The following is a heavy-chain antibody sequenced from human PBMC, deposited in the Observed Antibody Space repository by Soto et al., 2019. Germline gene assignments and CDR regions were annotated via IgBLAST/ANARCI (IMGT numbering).Heavy chain of an antibody. Sequence: SGTLSLTCSLSVGFISVSYWNWIRQSPGKGLELLGYVYYTGSTNYSPSLRSRVSISVDTSKNEFSLRLSSVTAADTAVYFCARSVAVPGAHIDYWGQGTKVTVSS. CDR3: ARSVAVPGAHIDY. CDR2: VYYTGST. CDR1: VGFISVSY. D-gene: IGHD6-19*01. V-gene: IGHV4-59*01. J-gene: IGHJ4*02.